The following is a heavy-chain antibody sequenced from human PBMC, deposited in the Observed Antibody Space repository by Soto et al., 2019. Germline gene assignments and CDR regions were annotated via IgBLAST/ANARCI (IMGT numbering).Heavy chain of an antibody. CDR2: MNPNSGNT. J-gene: IGHJ5*02. CDR1: GYTFTSYD. D-gene: IGHD5-12*01. CDR3: ARSVPSRDIVDP. V-gene: IGHV1-8*01. Sequence: QVQLVQSGAEVKKPGASVKVSYKASGYTFTSYDINWVRQATGQGLEWMGWMNPNSGNTGYAQKFQGRVTMTRNTSISTAYMELSSLRSEDTAVYYCARSVPSRDIVDPWGQGTLVTVSS.